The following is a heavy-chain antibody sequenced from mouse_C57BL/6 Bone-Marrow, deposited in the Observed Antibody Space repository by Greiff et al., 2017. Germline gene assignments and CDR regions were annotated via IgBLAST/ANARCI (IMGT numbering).Heavy chain of an antibody. V-gene: IGHV7-3*01. CDR3: ARYPNLLLRVWYWDV. D-gene: IGHD1-1*01. CDR2: IRNKANGYTT. Sequence: EVQVVESGGGLVQPGGSLSLSCAASGFTFTDYYMSWVRQPPGKALEWLGFIRNKANGYTTEYSASVKGRFTISRDSSKCILYLQMNALRAEDSATYYCARYPNLLLRVWYWDVWGTGTTVTVSS. J-gene: IGHJ1*03. CDR1: GFTFTDYY.